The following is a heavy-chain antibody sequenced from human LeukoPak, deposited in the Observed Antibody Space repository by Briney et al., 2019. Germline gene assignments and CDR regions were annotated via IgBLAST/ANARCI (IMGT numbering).Heavy chain of an antibody. Sequence: ASVKVSCKVSGYTLTELSMHWVRQAPGKGLEWMGGFDPEDGETIYAQKFQGRVTMTEDTSTDTAYMELSSLRSEDTAVYYCATAPQHYYYYYYMDVWGKGTTVTVPS. V-gene: IGHV1-24*01. J-gene: IGHJ6*03. CDR1: GYTLTELS. CDR3: ATAPQHYYYYYYMDV. D-gene: IGHD5-18*01. CDR2: FDPEDGET.